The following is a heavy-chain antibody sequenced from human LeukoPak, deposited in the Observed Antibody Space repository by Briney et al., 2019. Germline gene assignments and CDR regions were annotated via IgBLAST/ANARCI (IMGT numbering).Heavy chain of an antibody. D-gene: IGHD2-21*02. CDR2: NSGGGDIT. V-gene: IGHV3-23*01. CDR1: GFTFSSYA. Sequence: GGSLRLSCAASGFTFSSYAMSWVRQTAGKGLEWVSANSGGGDITYYADSVKGRFTISRDNSKDTLFLQMHSLRPGDTAVYYCVREDTPATANYWGQGTLVTISS. J-gene: IGHJ4*02. CDR3: VREDTPATANY.